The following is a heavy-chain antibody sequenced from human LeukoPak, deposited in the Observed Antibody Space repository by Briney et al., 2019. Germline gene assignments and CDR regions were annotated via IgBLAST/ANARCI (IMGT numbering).Heavy chain of an antibody. CDR3: AKGSSGSYDY. V-gene: IGHV3-23*01. CDR1: GFTFSSYA. J-gene: IGHJ4*02. Sequence: GGSLRLSCAASGFTFSSYAMSWVRQAPGKGLEWVSGISGSGDSTYYADSVKGRFTISRDNSKNTLYLQMNSLRAEDTAVYYCAKGSSGSYDYWGQGTLVTVSS. CDR2: ISGSGDST. D-gene: IGHD1-26*01.